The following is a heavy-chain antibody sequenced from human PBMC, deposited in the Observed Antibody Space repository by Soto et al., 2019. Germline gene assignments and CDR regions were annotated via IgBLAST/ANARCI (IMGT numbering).Heavy chain of an antibody. Sequence: GGSLRLSCAASGFTFSSYSMNWVRQAPGKGLEWVSYISSSSSTIYYADSVKGRFTISRDNAKNSLYLQMNSLRAEDTAVYYCARDPTREGPYDFWSGYFPTYNWFDPWGQGTLVTVSS. D-gene: IGHD3-3*01. J-gene: IGHJ5*02. V-gene: IGHV3-48*01. CDR3: ARDPTREGPYDFWSGYFPTYNWFDP. CDR2: ISSSSSTI. CDR1: GFTFSSYS.